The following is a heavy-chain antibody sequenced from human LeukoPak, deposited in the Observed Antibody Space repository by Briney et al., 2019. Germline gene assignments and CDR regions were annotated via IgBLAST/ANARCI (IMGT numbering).Heavy chain of an antibody. CDR3: GGYSSLDH. D-gene: IGHD3-22*01. Sequence: PGGSLRLSCVASGFIVSSNYMSWVRQAPGKGLEWVSLIYSGGDKRYAASVKGRFTISRDNSKNTLYLQMDSLRVEDTAVYYCGGYSSLDHWGQGTLVTVSS. CDR1: GFIVSSNY. V-gene: IGHV3-53*01. CDR2: IYSGGDK. J-gene: IGHJ4*02.